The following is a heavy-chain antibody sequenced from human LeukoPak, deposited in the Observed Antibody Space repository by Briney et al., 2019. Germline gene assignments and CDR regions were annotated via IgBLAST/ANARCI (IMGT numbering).Heavy chain of an antibody. CDR2: ISYDGSNK. Sequence: GGSLRLSCAVSGFTFNTYSMNWVRQAPGKGLEWVAVISYDGSNKYYADSVKGRFTISRDNSKNTLYLQMNSLRAEDTAVYYCASGIAAAWFDPWGQGTLVTVSS. V-gene: IGHV3-30*03. J-gene: IGHJ5*02. CDR1: GFTFNTYS. CDR3: ASGIAAAWFDP. D-gene: IGHD6-13*01.